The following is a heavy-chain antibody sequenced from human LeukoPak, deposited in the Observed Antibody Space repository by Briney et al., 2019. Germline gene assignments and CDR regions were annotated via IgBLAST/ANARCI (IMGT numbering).Heavy chain of an antibody. J-gene: IGHJ4*02. CDR1: GFTFSSYA. Sequence: AGGSLRLSCAASGFTFSSYAMSWVRQAPGKGLEWVSAISGSGGSTYYADSVKGRFTISRDNSKNTLYLQMNSLRAEDTAVYYCAKERITMVRGVIYYYFDYWGQGTLVTVSS. CDR2: ISGSGGST. D-gene: IGHD3-10*01. CDR3: AKERITMVRGVIYYYFDY. V-gene: IGHV3-23*01.